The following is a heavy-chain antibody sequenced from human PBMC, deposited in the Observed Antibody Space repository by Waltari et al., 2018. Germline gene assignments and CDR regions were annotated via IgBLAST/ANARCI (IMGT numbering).Heavy chain of an antibody. CDR1: GYSISSGYY. CDR3: ARHIGDYLLDY. J-gene: IGHJ4*02. CDR2: IYHSGST. Sequence: QVQLPESGPGLVKPSETLSLTCAVSGYSISSGYYWGWVRQPPGKGLEWIGSIYHSGSTYYNPSLKSRVTISVDTSKNQFSLKLSSVTAADTAVYYCARHIGDYLLDYWGQGTLVTVSS. D-gene: IGHD4-17*01. V-gene: IGHV4-38-2*01.